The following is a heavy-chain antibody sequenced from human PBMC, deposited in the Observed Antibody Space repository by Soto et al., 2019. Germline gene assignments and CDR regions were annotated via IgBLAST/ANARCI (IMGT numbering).Heavy chain of an antibody. CDR1: GGTFSSYA. J-gene: IGHJ4*02. D-gene: IGHD1-20*01. Sequence: SVKVSCKASGGTFSSYAISWVRQAPGQGLEWMGGMIAIFGTANYAQKFQGRVTITADEATSTAYMELRSLRSEDTAVYYCGRDKITGILDYWXQGTLVTVSS. CDR3: GRDKITGILDY. V-gene: IGHV1-69*13. CDR2: MIAIFGTA.